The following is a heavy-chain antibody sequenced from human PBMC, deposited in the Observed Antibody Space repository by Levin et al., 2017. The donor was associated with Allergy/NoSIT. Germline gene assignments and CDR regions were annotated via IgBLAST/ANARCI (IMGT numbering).Heavy chain of an antibody. J-gene: IGHJ4*02. CDR1: GFTFSSYA. CDR3: AKSDRVYYYDSSGDYYFDY. V-gene: IGHV3-23*01. D-gene: IGHD3-22*01. Sequence: LSLTCAASGFTFSSYAMSWVHQAPGKGLEWVSAISGSGGSTYYADSVKGRFTISRDNSKNTLYLQMNSLRAEDTAVYYCAKSDRVYYYDSSGDYYFDYWGQGTLVTVSS. CDR2: ISGSGGST.